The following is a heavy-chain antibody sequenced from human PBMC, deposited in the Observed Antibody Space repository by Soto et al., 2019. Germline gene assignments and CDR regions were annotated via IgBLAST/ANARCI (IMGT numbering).Heavy chain of an antibody. CDR1: GGTFSSYA. CDR3: ARDDSPYYYGSGSYGLAY. D-gene: IGHD3-10*01. Sequence: QGQQVQSGAAVKKPGSSVKVSCKASGGTFSSYAISWVRQAPGQGLEWMGGIIPICGTANYAQKFQGRVTITADESTSTAYMELSSLRSEDTAVYYCARDDSPYYYGSGSYGLAYWGQGTLVTVSS. CDR2: IIPICGTA. V-gene: IGHV1-69*01. J-gene: IGHJ4*02.